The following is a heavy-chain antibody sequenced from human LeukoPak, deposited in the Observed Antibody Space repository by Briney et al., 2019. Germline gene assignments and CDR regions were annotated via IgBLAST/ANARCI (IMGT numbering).Heavy chain of an antibody. CDR1: GFSFSSYE. V-gene: IGHV3-48*03. CDR2: ISSSGSIM. D-gene: IGHD1-26*01. CDR3: ARDRNTRASDF. J-gene: IGHJ4*02. Sequence: GGSLRLSCAASGFSFSSYEMNWVRQAPGKGLEWVSYISSSGSIMYSADSVKGRFTISRDNAKKSLYLQMDSLRAEDTAVYYCARDRNTRASDFWGQGILVVVSS.